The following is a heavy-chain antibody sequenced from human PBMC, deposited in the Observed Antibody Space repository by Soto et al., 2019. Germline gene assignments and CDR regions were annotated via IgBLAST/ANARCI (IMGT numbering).Heavy chain of an antibody. J-gene: IGHJ5*02. V-gene: IGHV1-18*01. D-gene: IGHD3-22*01. Sequence: QVQLVQSGAEVKKPGASVKVSCKASGYTFTSYGISWVRQAPGQGLEWMGWISAYNGNTNYAQKLQGRVTMTTDTSTSTAYMELRSLRSDDTAVYYCARAWRYYDSSGYYTNWFDPWGQGTLVTVSS. CDR2: ISAYNGNT. CDR3: ARAWRYYDSSGYYTNWFDP. CDR1: GYTFTSYG.